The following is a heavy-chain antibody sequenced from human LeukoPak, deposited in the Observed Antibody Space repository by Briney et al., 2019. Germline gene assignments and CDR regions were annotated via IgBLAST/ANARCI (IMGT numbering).Heavy chain of an antibody. CDR3: ANGAYYYDSSGYYYFDY. D-gene: IGHD3-22*01. J-gene: IGHJ4*02. V-gene: IGHV1-69*13. Sequence: GASVTVSCTASGGTFSSYAISWVRQAPGQGPEWMGGIIPIFGTANYAQKFQGRVTITADESTSTAYMELSSLRSEDTAVYYCANGAYYYDSSGYYYFDYWGQGTLVTVSS. CDR2: IIPIFGTA. CDR1: GGTFSSYA.